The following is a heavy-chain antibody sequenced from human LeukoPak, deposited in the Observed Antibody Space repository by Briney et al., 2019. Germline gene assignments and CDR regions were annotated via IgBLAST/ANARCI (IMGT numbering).Heavy chain of an antibody. J-gene: IGHJ4*02. CDR1: GFTFSSYA. V-gene: IGHV3-23*01. Sequence: GGSLRLSCAASGFTFSSYAMSWVRQAPGKGLEWVSAISGSGGSTYYADSVKGRFTISRDNSKNTLYLQMNSLRAEDTAVYYCAKALYYDFWSGYYRFFPFDYWGQGTLVTVSS. CDR3: AKALYYDFWSGYYRFFPFDY. CDR2: ISGSGGST. D-gene: IGHD3-3*01.